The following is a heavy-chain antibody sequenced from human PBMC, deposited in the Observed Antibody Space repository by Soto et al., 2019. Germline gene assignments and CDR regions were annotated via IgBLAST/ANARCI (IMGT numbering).Heavy chain of an antibody. CDR3: AKSPRGEMATD. V-gene: IGHV1-18*01. CDR2: INTYNGMT. J-gene: IGHJ4*02. CDR1: GYTFINYH. D-gene: IGHD5-12*01. Sequence: VQLLQSGGEVKKLGASVTFSCKASGYTFINYHLTWVRQAPGQGLEWMAWINTYNGMTDYAPRFQGRVTMTRDTSTSTAYMELRNLGSDDTAVYFCAKSPRGEMATDWGQGTLVTVSS.